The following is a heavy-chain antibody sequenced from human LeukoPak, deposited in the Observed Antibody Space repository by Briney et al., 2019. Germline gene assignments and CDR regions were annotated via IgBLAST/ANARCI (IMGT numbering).Heavy chain of an antibody. J-gene: IGHJ6*02. V-gene: IGHV1-46*01. Sequence: ASVKVSCKASGYTFTSYYLHWVRQAPGQGLEWMGIVNPSGGSTSYAQKFQGRVTMTRDTSTSTVYMDLSSLSSEDTAVYYCARDGRVLGAPYYYYGMDVWGQGTTVTVSS. CDR2: VNPSGGST. CDR3: ARDGRVLGAPYYYYGMDV. CDR1: GYTFTSYY. D-gene: IGHD1-26*01.